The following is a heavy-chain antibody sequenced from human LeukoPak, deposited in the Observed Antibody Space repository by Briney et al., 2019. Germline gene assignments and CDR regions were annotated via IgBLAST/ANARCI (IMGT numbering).Heavy chain of an antibody. J-gene: IGHJ4*02. Sequence: GGSLRLSCVVSGFSFSDHYLDWVRQAPGRGLEWVGRSRIKADGYITQYAASVKDRFTISRDESKDSLLLQMNSLKTEDTAIYYCVRGLNSFDLWGQRTPVTVSS. V-gene: IGHV3-72*01. CDR1: GFSFSDHY. CDR2: SRIKADGYIT. CDR3: VRGLNSFDL.